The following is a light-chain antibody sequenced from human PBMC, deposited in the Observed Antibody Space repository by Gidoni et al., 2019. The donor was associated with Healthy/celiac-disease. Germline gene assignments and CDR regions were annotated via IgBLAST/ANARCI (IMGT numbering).Light chain of an antibody. CDR1: QSFSSSY. CDR2: GAS. Sequence: EIVLTQSPGTLSLYPGERATLSCRASQSFSSSYLAWYQQNPGQAPRLLIYGASSRATGIPDRFSGSGSGTDFTLTISRLEPEDFAVYYCQQYGSSPQTFGQGTKVEIK. J-gene: IGKJ1*01. CDR3: QQYGSSPQT. V-gene: IGKV3-20*01.